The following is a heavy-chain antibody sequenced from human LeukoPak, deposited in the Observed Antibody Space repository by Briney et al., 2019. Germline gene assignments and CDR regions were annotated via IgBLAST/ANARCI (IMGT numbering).Heavy chain of an antibody. CDR1: GFTFSSYA. J-gene: IGHJ6*04. Sequence: PGRSLRLSCAASGFTFSSYAMHWVRQAPGKGLEWVAVISYDGSNKYYADSVKGRFTISRDNSKNTLYLQMNSLRAEDTAVYYCARDPYCGGDCYLPKNYCYYYGMDVWGKGTTVTVSS. D-gene: IGHD2-21*02. CDR2: ISYDGSNK. CDR3: ARDPYCGGDCYLPKNYCYYYGMDV. V-gene: IGHV3-30*04.